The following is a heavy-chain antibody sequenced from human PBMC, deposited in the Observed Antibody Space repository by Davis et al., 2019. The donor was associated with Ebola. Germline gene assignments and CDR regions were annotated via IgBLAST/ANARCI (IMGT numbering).Heavy chain of an antibody. D-gene: IGHD6-13*01. CDR3: ARVYSTQLVLSPVDY. Sequence: PGGSLRLSCAASGFTFSSYWMSWVRQAPGKGLEWVANIKQDGSEKYYVDSVKGRFTISRDNAKNSLYLQMNSLRAEDTAVYYCARVYSTQLVLSPVDYWGQGTLVTVSS. CDR2: IKQDGSEK. CDR1: GFTFSSYW. J-gene: IGHJ4*02. V-gene: IGHV3-7*01.